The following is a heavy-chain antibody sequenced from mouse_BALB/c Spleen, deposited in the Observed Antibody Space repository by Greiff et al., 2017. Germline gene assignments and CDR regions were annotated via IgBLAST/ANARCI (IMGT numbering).Heavy chain of an antibody. J-gene: IGHJ3*01. CDR2: ICPGTGTT. D-gene: IGHD2-3*01. V-gene: IGHV1S132*01. CDR3: ARRDDGYYGWFAY. CDR1: GYTFTSYW. Sequence: VQLQQSGAELVKPGASVKLSCKTSGYTFTSYWIQWVKQRPGQGLGWIGEICPGTGTTYYNEKFKGKATLTIDTSSSTAYMQLSSLTSEDSAVYFCARRDDGYYGWFAYWGQGTLVTVAA.